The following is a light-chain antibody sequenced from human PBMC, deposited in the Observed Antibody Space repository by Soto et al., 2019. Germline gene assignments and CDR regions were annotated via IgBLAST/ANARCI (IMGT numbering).Light chain of an antibody. CDR1: QSLLHSNGYNY. CDR3: MQALQTPFN. V-gene: IGKV2-28*01. Sequence: DIVMTQSPISLPVSPGEPASISCRSSQSLLHSNGYNYLDWYLQKPGQSPQLLIYLGSNRASGVPDRFSGSGSGTDFTLKISRVEAEDVGVYYCMQALQTPFNFGQGTRLEIK. CDR2: LGS. J-gene: IGKJ5*01.